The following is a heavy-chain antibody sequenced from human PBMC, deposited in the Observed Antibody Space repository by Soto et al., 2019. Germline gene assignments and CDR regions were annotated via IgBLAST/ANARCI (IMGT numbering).Heavy chain of an antibody. CDR1: GGSISSGGYS. D-gene: IGHD3-3*01. Sequence: QLQLQEYGSGLVKPSQTLSLTCAVSGGSISSGGYSWSWIRQPPGKGLEWIGYIYHSGSTYYNPSLKNRVTNSLDRSKSQFSLNLCSVTAADAAVYYCARGPPFGRWRQGTLVIVSS. CDR2: IYHSGST. J-gene: IGHJ4*02. CDR3: ARGPPFGR. V-gene: IGHV4-30-2*01.